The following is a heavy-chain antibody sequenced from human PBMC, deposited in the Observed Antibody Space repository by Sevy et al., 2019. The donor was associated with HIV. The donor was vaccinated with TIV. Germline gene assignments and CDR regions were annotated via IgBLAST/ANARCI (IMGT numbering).Heavy chain of an antibody. D-gene: IGHD5-18*01. CDR1: GFTVSSNY. CDR2: IYSGGST. V-gene: IGHV3-53*01. J-gene: IGHJ6*02. Sequence: GGSLRLSCAASGFTVSSNYMSWVRQAPGKGLEWVSVIYSGGSTNYADSVKGRFTISRDNSKNTLYLQMNSLRAEDTAVYYCARDSKSYGQEGMDVWGQGTTVTVSS. CDR3: ARDSKSYGQEGMDV.